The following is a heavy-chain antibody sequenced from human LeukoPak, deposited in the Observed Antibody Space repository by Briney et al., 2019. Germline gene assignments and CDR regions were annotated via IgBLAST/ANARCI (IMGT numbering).Heavy chain of an antibody. Sequence: SETLSLTCTDSGGSISSYYWRWIRQPPGKDLEWIEYIYYSGSTYYNPSLKSRVTISVDTSKNQFSLKLSSVTAADTAVYYCARDLYYYDSSGHHNWFDAWGQGNLVTVSS. CDR2: IYYSGST. V-gene: IGHV4-30-4*01. CDR1: GGSISSYY. D-gene: IGHD3-22*01. CDR3: ARDLYYYDSSGHHNWFDA. J-gene: IGHJ5*02.